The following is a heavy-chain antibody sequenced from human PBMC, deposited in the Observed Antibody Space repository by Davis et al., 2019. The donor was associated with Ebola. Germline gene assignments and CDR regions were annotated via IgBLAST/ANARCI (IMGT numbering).Heavy chain of an antibody. CDR3: AKDFGLVVVVAAEVGMDV. J-gene: IGHJ6*02. CDR2: ISYDGSNK. Sequence: GGSLRLSCAASGFTFSSYGMHWVRQAPGKGLEWVAVISYDGSNKYYADSVKGRFTISRDNSKNTLYLQMNSLRAEDTAVYYCAKDFGLVVVVAAEVGMDVWGQGTTVTVSS. V-gene: IGHV3-30*18. CDR1: GFTFSSYG. D-gene: IGHD2-15*01.